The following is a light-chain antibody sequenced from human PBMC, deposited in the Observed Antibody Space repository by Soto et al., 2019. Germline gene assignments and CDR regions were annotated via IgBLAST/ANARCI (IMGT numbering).Light chain of an antibody. CDR3: QQYYSSPVT. V-gene: IGKV4-1*01. CDR2: WAS. Sequence: DIVMTQSPDSLAVSLGERATINCKSSQSVLYNSNNKNFLAWYQQKPGQPPKLLIYWASARESGVPDRFSGSGSGADFTLTISSLQAEDVAVYYCQQYYSSPVTFGQGTGPEIK. J-gene: IGKJ5*01. CDR1: QSVLYNSNNKNF.